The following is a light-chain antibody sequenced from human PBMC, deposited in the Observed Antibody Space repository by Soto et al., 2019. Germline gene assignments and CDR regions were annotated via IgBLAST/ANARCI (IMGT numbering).Light chain of an antibody. CDR1: SSDIGSYDH. CDR3: ISYTDRQSYR. Sequence: QSALTQPASVSGSPGQSITISCSGTSSDIGSYDHVAWYQQFPGKSPKLIIYAVSDRPSGVSDRFSGSKSGLSASLTISGLQTEDEADYYCISYTDRQSYRFGTGTKLTVL. V-gene: IGLV2-14*03. CDR2: AVS. J-gene: IGLJ1*01.